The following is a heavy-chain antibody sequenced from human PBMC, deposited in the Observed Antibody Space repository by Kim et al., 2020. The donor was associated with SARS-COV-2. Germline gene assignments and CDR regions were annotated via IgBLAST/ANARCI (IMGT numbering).Heavy chain of an antibody. J-gene: IGHJ4*02. V-gene: IGHV1-46*01. CDR2: INPSGGST. CDR3: ARGGWCSGTSCYDGGY. D-gene: IGHD2-2*01. Sequence: ASVKVPCKASGYTFTSYYMHWVRQAPGQGLEWMGIINPSGGSTSYAQKFQGRVTMTRDTSTSTVYMELSSLRSEDTAVYYCARGGWCSGTSCYDGGYWCQGTLVTVSS. CDR1: GYTFTSYY.